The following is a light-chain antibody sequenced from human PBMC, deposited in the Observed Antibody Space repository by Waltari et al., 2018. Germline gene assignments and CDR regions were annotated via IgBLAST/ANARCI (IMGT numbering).Light chain of an antibody. CDR2: DAS. J-gene: IGKJ3*01. CDR1: QDISNY. CDR3: QQYDNLPFT. Sequence: EIQMTQSPSSLSASVGDRVPITCQASQDISNYLNWYQQKPGKAPKLLIYDASNLETGVPSRFSGSGSGTDFTFTISSLQPEDIATYYCQQYDNLPFTFGPGTKVDIK. V-gene: IGKV1-33*01.